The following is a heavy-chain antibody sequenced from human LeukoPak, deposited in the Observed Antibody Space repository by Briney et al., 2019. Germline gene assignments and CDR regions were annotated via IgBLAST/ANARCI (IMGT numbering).Heavy chain of an antibody. J-gene: IGHJ4*02. V-gene: IGHV1-46*01. CDR1: GYTFTSYY. CDR3: ARDAAMDYYFDY. D-gene: IGHD5-18*01. Sequence: ASVKVSCKASGYTFTSYYMHWVRLAPGQGLEWMGIINPSGGSTSYAQKFQGRVTMTRDTSTSTVYLELSSLRSEDTAVYYCARDAAMDYYFDYWGQGTLVTVSS. CDR2: INPSGGST.